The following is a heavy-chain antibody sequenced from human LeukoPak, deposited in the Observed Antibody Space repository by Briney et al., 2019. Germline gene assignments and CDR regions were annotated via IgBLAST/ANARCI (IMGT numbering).Heavy chain of an antibody. Sequence: GGSLRLSCAASGFTFSSYGMHWVRQAPGKGLEWVAFIRYDGSNKYYADSVKGRFTISRDNSKNTLYLQMNSLRAEDTAVYYCAKDWRSSSNWFDPWGQGTLVTVSS. CDR2: IRYDGSNK. V-gene: IGHV3-30*02. J-gene: IGHJ5*02. CDR3: AKDWRSSSNWFDP. D-gene: IGHD6-6*01. CDR1: GFTFSSYG.